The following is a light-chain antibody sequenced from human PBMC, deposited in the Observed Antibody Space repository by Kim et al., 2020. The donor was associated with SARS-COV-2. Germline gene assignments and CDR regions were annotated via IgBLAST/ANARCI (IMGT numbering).Light chain of an antibody. CDR2: KTS. V-gene: IGKV1-5*03. J-gene: IGKJ2*01. CDR3: QQYNGYSLT. CDR1: QSISSW. Sequence: DIQMTQSPSTLSASVGDRVTITCRASQSISSWLAWYQQKPGKAPKLLIYKTSSLESGVPLRFSGSGSGTEFTLTISSLQPDDFATYYCQQYNGYSLTFGQGTKLEI.